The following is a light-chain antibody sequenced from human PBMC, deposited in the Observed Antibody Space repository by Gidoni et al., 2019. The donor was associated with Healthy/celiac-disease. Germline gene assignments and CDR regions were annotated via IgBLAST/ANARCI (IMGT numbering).Light chain of an antibody. CDR3: QQYDNLLRGT. CDR1: QDISNY. V-gene: IGKV1-33*01. Sequence: DIQMTQSPSSLSASVGDGVTITCQESQDISNYLNWYQQKPGKAPKLLIYDASNLETGVPSRFSGSGSGTDFTFTISSLQPEDIATYYCQQYDNLLRGTFGQGTKLEIK. J-gene: IGKJ2*01. CDR2: DAS.